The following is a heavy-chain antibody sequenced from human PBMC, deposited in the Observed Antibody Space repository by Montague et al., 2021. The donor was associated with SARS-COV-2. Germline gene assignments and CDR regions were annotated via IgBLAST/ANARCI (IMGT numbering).Heavy chain of an antibody. J-gene: IGHJ6*02. D-gene: IGHD3-10*01. CDR3: ARGLWFGELLSLYYYYGMDV. V-gene: IGHV6-1*01. CDR2: TYYRSKWYN. Sequence: CAISGDSVSSNSAAWNWIRQSPSRGLEWLGRTYYRSKWYNDYALSVKSRITINPDTSKNRFSLQLNSVTPEDTAVYYCARGLWFGELLSLYYYYGMDVWGQGTTVTVSS. CDR1: GDSVSSNSAA.